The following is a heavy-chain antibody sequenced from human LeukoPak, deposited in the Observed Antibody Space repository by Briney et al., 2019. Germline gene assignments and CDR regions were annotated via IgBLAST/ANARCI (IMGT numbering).Heavy chain of an antibody. CDR3: ARDHHGTAMVYYNGFDP. V-gene: IGHV1-69*04. J-gene: IGHJ5*02. CDR2: IIPILGIA. CDR1: GGTFSSYT. Sequence: SVKVSCKASGGTFSSYTISWVRQAPGQGLEWMGRIIPILGIANYAQKFQGRVTITADKSTSTAYMELSSLRSEDTAVYYCARDHHGTAMVYYNGFDPWGQGTLVTVSS. D-gene: IGHD5-18*01.